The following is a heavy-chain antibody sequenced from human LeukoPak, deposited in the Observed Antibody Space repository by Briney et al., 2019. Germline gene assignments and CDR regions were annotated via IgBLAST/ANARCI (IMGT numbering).Heavy chain of an antibody. D-gene: IGHD3-22*01. CDR1: GFTFSSYS. V-gene: IGHV3-53*01. Sequence: GGSLRLSCAASGFTFSSYSMNWVRKAPGKGLEWVSVIYSGGSTYYADSVKGRFTISRDNSKNTLYLQMNSLRAENTAVYYCAREGDSSGYFDAFDIWGQGTMVTVSS. J-gene: IGHJ3*02. CDR2: IYSGGST. CDR3: AREGDSSGYFDAFDI.